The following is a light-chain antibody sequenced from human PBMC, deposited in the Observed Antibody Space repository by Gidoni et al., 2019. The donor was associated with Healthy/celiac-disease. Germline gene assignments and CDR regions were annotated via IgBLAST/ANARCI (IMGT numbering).Light chain of an antibody. J-gene: IGKJ1*01. CDR3: QHGYCTPRT. V-gene: IGKV1-39*01. CDR2: AAS. CDR1: QSSSSY. Sequence: DIQMTQSPSSLSASEGDRVTSTCRASQSSSSYLNWYQQKPRKAPKLPFDAASSLQRGVPSRFSSSGSRAFITLTISILPPEYVATYCYQHGYCTPRTFGQXTKVEIK.